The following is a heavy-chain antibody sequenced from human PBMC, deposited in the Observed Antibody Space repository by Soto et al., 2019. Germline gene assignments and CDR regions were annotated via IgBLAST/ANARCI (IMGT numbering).Heavy chain of an antibody. CDR2: INHSGST. CDR1: GGSFSGYY. CDR3: ARYKYSSGWYYFDY. Sequence: PSETLSLTCAVYGGSFSGYYWSWIRQPPWKGLEWIGEINHSGSTNYNPSLKSRVTISVDTSKNQFSLKLSSVTAADTAVYYCARYKYSSGWYYFDYWGQGTLVTVSS. D-gene: IGHD6-19*01. J-gene: IGHJ4*02. V-gene: IGHV4-34*01.